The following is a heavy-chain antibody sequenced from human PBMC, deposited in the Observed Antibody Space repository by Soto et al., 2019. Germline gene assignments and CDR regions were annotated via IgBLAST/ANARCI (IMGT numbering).Heavy chain of an antibody. CDR3: AKKMSRLGGYDMTWLAP. V-gene: IGHV3-23*01. CDR2: ISGTRGRQRNT. D-gene: IGHD5-12*01. Sequence: PGGSLRLSCAASGFIFSDYAMTWVRQAPGKGLEWVSTISGTRGRQRNTFYTASVKGRFTVTRDNSKNTLFLQMNSLRVEDTAVYYCAKKMSRLGGYDMTWLAPWGQGTLVTVSS. J-gene: IGHJ5*02. CDR1: GFIFSDYA.